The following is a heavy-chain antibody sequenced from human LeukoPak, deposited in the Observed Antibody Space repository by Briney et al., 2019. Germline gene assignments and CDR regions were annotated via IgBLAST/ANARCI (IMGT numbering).Heavy chain of an antibody. CDR1: GGSISSYY. CDR2: IYYSGST. J-gene: IGHJ4*02. CDR3: ARFHTSSWFFDY. V-gene: IGHV4-59*12. D-gene: IGHD6-13*01. Sequence: SETLSLTCTVSGGSISSYYWSWIRQPPGKGLEWIGYIYYSGSTNYNPSLKSRVTISVDTSKNQFSLKMTSVTAADTAVYYCARFHTSSWFFDYWGQGTLVTVSS.